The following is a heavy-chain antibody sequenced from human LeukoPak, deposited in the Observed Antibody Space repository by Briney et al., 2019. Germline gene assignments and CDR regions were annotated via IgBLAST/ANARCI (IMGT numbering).Heavy chain of an antibody. Sequence: GGSLRLSCGASGFTFSNYWMSWVRQAPGKGLEWVSAISNNGGYTYYADSVQGRFTISRDNSKSTLCLQMNSLRAEDTAVYYCAKQLGYCSDGSCYFPYWGQGTLVTVSS. V-gene: IGHV3-23*01. J-gene: IGHJ4*02. D-gene: IGHD2-15*01. CDR1: GFTFSNYW. CDR3: AKQLGYCSDGSCYFPY. CDR2: ISNNGGYT.